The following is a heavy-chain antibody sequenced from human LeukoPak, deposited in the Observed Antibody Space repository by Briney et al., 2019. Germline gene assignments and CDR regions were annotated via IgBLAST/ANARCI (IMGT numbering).Heavy chain of an antibody. V-gene: IGHV4-34*01. Sequence: SETLSLTCTVSGGSISGYYWSWIRQPPGKGLEWIGEINHSGSTNYNPSLKSRVTISVDTSKNQFSLKLSSVTAADTAVYYCARGTRYSYGHRLLYFDYWGQGTLVTVSS. J-gene: IGHJ4*02. CDR3: ARGTRYSYGHRLLYFDY. D-gene: IGHD5-18*01. CDR2: INHSGST. CDR1: GGSISGYY.